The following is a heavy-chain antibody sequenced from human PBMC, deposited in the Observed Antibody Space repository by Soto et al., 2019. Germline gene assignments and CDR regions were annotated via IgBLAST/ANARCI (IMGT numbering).Heavy chain of an antibody. Sequence: QVQLVQSGAEVKKPGASVKVSCKASGYTFTSYDINWVRQATGQGLEWMGWMNPNSGNTGYAQKFQGRVTMTRNTSISTAYMELSSLRSEDTAVYYCARGHREQLGDYYYYYGMDVWGQGTTVTVSS. CDR1: GYTFTSYD. CDR2: MNPNSGNT. CDR3: ARGHREQLGDYYYYYGMDV. J-gene: IGHJ6*02. V-gene: IGHV1-8*01. D-gene: IGHD6-6*01.